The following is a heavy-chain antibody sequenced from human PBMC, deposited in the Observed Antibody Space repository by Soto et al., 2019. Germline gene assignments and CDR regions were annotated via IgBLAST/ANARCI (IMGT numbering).Heavy chain of an antibody. Sequence: LGECLKISCRTSGYKFTSYWIAWVLQMPGKGLEWMGIIFPSDSHTRYSPSFRGQGTISADMSTSTVFLQWASLKASDTAAYFCARKDKSGYFNWFDPWGQGTLVNVSS. D-gene: IGHD3-22*01. CDR1: GYKFTSYW. J-gene: IGHJ5*02. V-gene: IGHV5-51*01. CDR2: IFPSDSHT. CDR3: ARKDKSGYFNWFDP.